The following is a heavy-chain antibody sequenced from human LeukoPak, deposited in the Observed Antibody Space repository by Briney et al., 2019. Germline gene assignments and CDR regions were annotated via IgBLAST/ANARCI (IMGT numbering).Heavy chain of an antibody. Sequence: ASVKVSCKASGYTFTSYGISWVRQAPGQGLEWMGWISAYNGNTNYAQKLQGRVTMTTDTSTSTAYMELRSLRSDDTAVYYCARSLLIVPAASSEHDGFEMWGQGTLVTVSS. J-gene: IGHJ3*02. CDR3: ARSLLIVPAASSEHDGFEM. D-gene: IGHD6-13*01. CDR1: GYTFTSYG. CDR2: ISAYNGNT. V-gene: IGHV1-18*01.